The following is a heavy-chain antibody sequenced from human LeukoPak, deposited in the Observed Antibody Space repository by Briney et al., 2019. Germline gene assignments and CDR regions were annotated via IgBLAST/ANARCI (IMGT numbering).Heavy chain of an antibody. CDR2: ISGSGGST. J-gene: IGHJ4*02. V-gene: IGHV3-23*01. CDR3: AEEEVGAVAYFGY. D-gene: IGHD1-26*01. CDR1: GFTFSIYA. Sequence: GGCLRLSCAASGFTFSIYAMSWVRRAPGKGLECVSAISGSGGSTYNADSVKGRFTASRDNSKNTLYLQMNSLRAEDTAVYYCAEEEVGAVAYFGYWGQGTLVTVSS.